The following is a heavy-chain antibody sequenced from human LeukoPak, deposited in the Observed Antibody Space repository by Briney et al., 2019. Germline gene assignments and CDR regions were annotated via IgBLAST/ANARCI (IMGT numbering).Heavy chain of an antibody. V-gene: IGHV4-59*08. CDR3: ARHGGLVRGFSDAFDI. Sequence: MTSETLSLTCTVSGGSVSSYHWSWIRQPPGKGLEWIGYIYYSGSTNHNPSLKSRVTISLDTSKNQFSLKLSSVTAADTAVYYCARHGGLVRGFSDAFDIWGQGTMVTVSS. J-gene: IGHJ3*02. D-gene: IGHD3-10*01. CDR2: IYYSGST. CDR1: GGSVSSYH.